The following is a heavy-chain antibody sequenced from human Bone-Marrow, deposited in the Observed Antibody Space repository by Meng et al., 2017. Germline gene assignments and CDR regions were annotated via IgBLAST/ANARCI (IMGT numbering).Heavy chain of an antibody. J-gene: IGHJ2*01. CDR3: AREGLVGDLRYFDL. CDR1: AYTFAGYY. V-gene: IGHV1-2*06. Sequence: QVQLVQSGAEVKKPGASVKVSCQASAYTFAGYYMHWVRQAPGQGLEWMGRINPNSGGANYAQKFQGRVTMTRDTSISTAYMELSRLRSDDTAVYYCAREGLVGDLRYFDLWGRGTLVTVSS. CDR2: INPNSGGA. D-gene: IGHD3-16*01.